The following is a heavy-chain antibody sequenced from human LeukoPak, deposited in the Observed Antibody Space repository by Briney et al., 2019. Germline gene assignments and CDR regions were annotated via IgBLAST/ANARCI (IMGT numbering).Heavy chain of an antibody. J-gene: IGHJ4*02. CDR2: ISSSSSYI. CDR3: ARDRGYSSGWNYFDY. D-gene: IGHD6-19*01. Sequence: AGGSLRLSCAASGFTFSSYWMSWVRQAPGKGLEWVSSISSSSSYIYYADSVKGRFTISRDNAKNSLYLQMNSLRAEDTAVYYCARDRGYSSGWNYFDYWGQGTLVTVSS. V-gene: IGHV3-21*01. CDR1: GFTFSSYW.